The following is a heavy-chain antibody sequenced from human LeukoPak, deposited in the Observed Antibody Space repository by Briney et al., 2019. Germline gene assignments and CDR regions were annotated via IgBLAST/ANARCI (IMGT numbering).Heavy chain of an antibody. V-gene: IGHV3-23*01. D-gene: IGHD6-13*01. CDR3: AKPRSRQLETHYFDY. Sequence: GGSLRLSRSASGFTFRSYDMRWLGQAPAKELAWVSGMSVCCGGTYLADSVKGRCTISRDNSKDTLYLQMNSLRAEDTAVYYGAKPRSRQLETHYFDYWGQGTLVTVSS. CDR2: MSVCCGGT. J-gene: IGHJ4*02. CDR1: GFTFRSYD.